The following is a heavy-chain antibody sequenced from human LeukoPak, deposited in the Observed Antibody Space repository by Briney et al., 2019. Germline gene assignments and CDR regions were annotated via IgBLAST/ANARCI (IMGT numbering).Heavy chain of an antibody. Sequence: GESLKISCQGSGYKFTASYIAWVRQMPGKGLEWMGIIYPGDSDTRYSPSFQGQVTISADKSISTAYLQWSSLKASDTAMYYCARMSSSSDYWGQGTLVTVSS. CDR3: ARMSSSSDY. V-gene: IGHV5-51*01. J-gene: IGHJ4*02. CDR2: IYPGDSDT. D-gene: IGHD6-6*01. CDR1: GYKFTASY.